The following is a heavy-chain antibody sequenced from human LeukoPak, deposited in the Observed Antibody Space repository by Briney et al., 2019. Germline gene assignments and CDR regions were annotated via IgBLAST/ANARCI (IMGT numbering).Heavy chain of an antibody. CDR2: IFTGGST. J-gene: IGHJ4*02. Sequence: PGGSLRPSCAASGFTVSSNYMSGGRQAPGKGREWVSVIFTGGSTYYADSVKGRFTISRDNSKNTLYLQMNSLKAEDTAVYYCARDVYYGSGSYPGVWGQGTLVTVSS. V-gene: IGHV3-66*01. CDR1: GFTVSSNY. CDR3: ARDVYYGSGSYPGV. D-gene: IGHD3-10*01.